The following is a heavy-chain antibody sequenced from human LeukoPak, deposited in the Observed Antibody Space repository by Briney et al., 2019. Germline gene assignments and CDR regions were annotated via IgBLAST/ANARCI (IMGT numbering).Heavy chain of an antibody. J-gene: IGHJ5*02. V-gene: IGHV3-9*01. CDR3: AGEGGSFVGDDFWSGHTPPNWFDP. D-gene: IGHD3-3*01. CDR1: GFTFDDYA. Sequence: GGSLRLSCAASGFTFDDYAMHWVRQAPGKGLEWVSGISWNSGSIGYADSVKGRFTISRDNAKNSLYLQMNSLRAEDTAVYYCAGEGGSFVGDDFWSGHTPPNWFDPWGQGTLVTVSS. CDR2: ISWNSGSI.